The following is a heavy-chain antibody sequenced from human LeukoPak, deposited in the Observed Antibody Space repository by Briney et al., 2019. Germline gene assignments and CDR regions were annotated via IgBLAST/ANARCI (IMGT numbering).Heavy chain of an antibody. V-gene: IGHV4-39*07. Sequence: SETLSLTCAVSGGSISSSSYYWGWIRQPPGKGLEWIGSIYYSGTTYYNPSLKSRVTISVDTSKNQFSLKLSSVTAADTAVYYCARVGGYSYDYYYYMDVWGKGTTVTVSS. J-gene: IGHJ6*03. CDR2: IYYSGTT. D-gene: IGHD5-18*01. CDR1: GGSISSSSYY. CDR3: ARVGGYSYDYYYYMDV.